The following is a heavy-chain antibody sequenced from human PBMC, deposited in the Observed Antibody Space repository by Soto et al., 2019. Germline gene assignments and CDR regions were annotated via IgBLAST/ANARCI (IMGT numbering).Heavy chain of an antibody. CDR1: GFSLSTDGVG. D-gene: IGHD3-9*01. V-gene: IGHV2-5*02. CDR3: ARTYDGVYFYWQHPKTTFDF. CDR2: IYWDDDK. J-gene: IGHJ5*01. Sequence: QITLKESGPTLVKPTQTLTLTCTFSGFSLSTDGVGVGWIRQPPGKALEWLALIYWDDDKHYSPSLKSRLTITKDTSKSQVVLTMTNMDHVDTATYYSARTYDGVYFYWQHPKTTFDFWGQGTLVAVSS.